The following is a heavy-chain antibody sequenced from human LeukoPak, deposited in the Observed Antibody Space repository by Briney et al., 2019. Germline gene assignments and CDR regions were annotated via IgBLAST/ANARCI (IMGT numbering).Heavy chain of an antibody. D-gene: IGHD3-22*01. Sequence: ASVKLSCKASGYPFTGSYMHWVRQAPGHGLEWRGWINPNSGGTNYAQKFKGRVTMTRDTSISTAYMELSRLRSDDTAVYYCARGYYDSSGYYYFDYWGQGTLVTVSS. CDR3: ARGYYDSSGYYYFDY. CDR2: INPNSGGT. CDR1: GYPFTGSY. V-gene: IGHV1-2*02. J-gene: IGHJ4*02.